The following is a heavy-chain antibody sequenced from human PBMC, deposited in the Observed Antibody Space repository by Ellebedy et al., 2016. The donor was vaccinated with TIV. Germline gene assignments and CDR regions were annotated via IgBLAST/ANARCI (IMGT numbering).Heavy chain of an antibody. Sequence: GGSLRLXXAASGFTFSSYGMHWVRQAPGKGLEWVSYISSSSSTIYYADSVKGRFTISRDNAKNSLYLQMNSLRDGDTAVYYCARGTVPALIFWDYWGQGTLVTVSS. V-gene: IGHV3-48*02. CDR2: ISSSSSTI. CDR3: ARGTVPALIFWDY. D-gene: IGHD2-2*01. CDR1: GFTFSSYG. J-gene: IGHJ4*02.